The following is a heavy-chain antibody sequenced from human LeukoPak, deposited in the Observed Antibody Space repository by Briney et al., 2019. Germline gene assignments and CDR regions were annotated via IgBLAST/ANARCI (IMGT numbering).Heavy chain of an antibody. CDR3: VTFPWGTY. CDR2: INKDGSKE. Sequence: QPGGSLRLSCVVYRFTFDEFFMSWVRQTRGKGLEWVANINKDGSKEYYLDSVKGRFTISRDNAHNSLYLDMNRLRVEDTAVYYCVTFPWGTYWGLGTLVTVSS. D-gene: IGHD3-16*01. V-gene: IGHV3-7*01. CDR1: RFTFDEFF. J-gene: IGHJ4*02.